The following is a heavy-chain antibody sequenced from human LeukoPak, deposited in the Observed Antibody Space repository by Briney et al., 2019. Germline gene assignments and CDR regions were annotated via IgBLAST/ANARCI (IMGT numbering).Heavy chain of an antibody. CDR2: ILSGGDVF. V-gene: IGHV3-23*01. Sequence: GGSLRLSCAASGFSFSSFAMMWVRQAPGMGLELISAILSGGDVFFYGDSVRGRFTISRDDSANTLFLQMNNLRADDSAVYYCARDPNGNYVGAFEMWGPGTTVTVSS. D-gene: IGHD4-17*01. CDR1: GFSFSSFA. J-gene: IGHJ3*02. CDR3: ARDPNGNYVGAFEM.